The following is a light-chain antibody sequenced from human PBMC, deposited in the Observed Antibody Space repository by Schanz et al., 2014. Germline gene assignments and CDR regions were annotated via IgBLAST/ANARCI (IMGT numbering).Light chain of an antibody. Sequence: QSVLTQPPSVSAAPGQKVTISCSGSTSNIGDNFVSWFQQLPGTAPKLLIYDNNKRPSGIPDRFSGSKSSTSAALGITGLQTGDEADYYCATWDSSLSAGVFGGGTKLTVL. CDR3: ATWDSSLSAGV. J-gene: IGLJ3*02. CDR1: TSNIGDNF. V-gene: IGLV1-51*01. CDR2: DNN.